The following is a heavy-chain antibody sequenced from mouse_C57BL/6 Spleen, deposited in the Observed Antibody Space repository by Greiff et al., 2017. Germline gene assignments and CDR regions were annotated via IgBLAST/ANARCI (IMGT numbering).Heavy chain of an antibody. V-gene: IGHV5-4*01. J-gene: IGHJ3*01. CDR2: ISDGGSYT. Sequence: DVQLVESGGGLVKPGGSLKLSCAASGFTFSSYAMSWVRQTPEKRLEWVATISDGGSYTYYPDNVKGRFTISRDNAKNNLYLQMSHLKSVDTAMYYCARDDYGSSSWFAYWGQGTLVTVSA. D-gene: IGHD1-1*01. CDR3: ARDDYGSSSWFAY. CDR1: GFTFSSYA.